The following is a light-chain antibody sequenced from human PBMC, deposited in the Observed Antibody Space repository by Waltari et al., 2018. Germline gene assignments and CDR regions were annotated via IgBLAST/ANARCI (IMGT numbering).Light chain of an antibody. Sequence: DIVLTQSPATLSLSPGERATLSCRASQNITSNNLAWYYQRPGQAPRLLIYAASITATGIPGKVSGSGSGTEFTLTIDGLEPEHFAVYHCQQYDTSPWTFGQGSKVEIK. CDR3: QQYDTSPWT. V-gene: IGKV3-20*01. J-gene: IGKJ1*01. CDR2: AAS. CDR1: QNITSNN.